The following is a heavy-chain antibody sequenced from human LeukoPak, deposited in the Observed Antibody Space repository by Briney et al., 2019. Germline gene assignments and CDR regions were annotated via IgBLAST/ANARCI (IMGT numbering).Heavy chain of an antibody. Sequence: ASAKVSCKASGYTFTGYYMHWVRQAPGQGLEWMGWINPNSGGTNYAQKFQGRVTMTRDMSTSTVYMELSSLRSEDTAVYYCARADSSGYYLGYWGQGTLVTVSS. CDR2: INPNSGGT. CDR3: ARADSSGYYLGY. CDR1: GYTFTGYY. J-gene: IGHJ4*02. D-gene: IGHD3-22*01. V-gene: IGHV1-2*02.